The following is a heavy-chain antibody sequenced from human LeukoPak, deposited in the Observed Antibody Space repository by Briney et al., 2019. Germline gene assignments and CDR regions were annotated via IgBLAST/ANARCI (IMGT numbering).Heavy chain of an antibody. CDR3: AKDHSSTSFYFDY. CDR2: IRYDGSNK. J-gene: IGHJ4*02. CDR1: GFTFSSYG. V-gene: IGHV3-30*02. Sequence: GGSLRLSCAASGFTFSSYGMHWVRQAPGKGLEWVAFIRYDGSNKYYADSVKGRFTISRDNSKNTLYLQMNSLRAGDTAVYYCAKDHSSTSFYFDYWGQGTLVTVSS. D-gene: IGHD2-2*01.